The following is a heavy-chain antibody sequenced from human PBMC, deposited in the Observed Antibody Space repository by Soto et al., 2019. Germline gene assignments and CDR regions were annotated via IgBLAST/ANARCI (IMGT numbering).Heavy chain of an antibody. CDR1: GFTFINFA. CDR3: VSRICRVW. V-gene: IGHV3-23*01. J-gene: IGHJ4*02. CDR2: ISGGDVAT. Sequence: EVRLLESGGGLVQPGGSLRLSCAASGFTFINFAMTWVRQAPGKGLEWVSSISGGDVATFYTDSVKGRFTISRDNSKNMVYLQMSSLRADDTAVYYCVSRICRVWWGQGTLVTVS. D-gene: IGHD2-2*01.